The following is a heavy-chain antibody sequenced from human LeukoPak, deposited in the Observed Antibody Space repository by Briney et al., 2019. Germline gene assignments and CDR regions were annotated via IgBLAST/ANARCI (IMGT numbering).Heavy chain of an antibody. CDR2: ISAYNGNT. CDR1: GYTFTSYG. CDR3: ARYDYGDYGASADYYYGMDV. Sequence: GASVKVSCKASGYTFTSYGISWVRQAPGKGLEWMGWISAYNGNTNYAQKLQGRVTMTTGTSTSTAYMELRSLRSDDTAVYYCARYDYGDYGASADYYYGMDVWGQGTTVTVSS. D-gene: IGHD4-17*01. V-gene: IGHV1-18*01. J-gene: IGHJ6*02.